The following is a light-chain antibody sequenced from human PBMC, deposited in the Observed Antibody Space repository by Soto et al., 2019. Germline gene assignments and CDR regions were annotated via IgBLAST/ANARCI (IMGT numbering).Light chain of an antibody. J-gene: IGLJ3*02. CDR2: GND. CDR1: TSNIGHNY. CDR3: ATWDPNLSAV. V-gene: IGLV1-51*01. Sequence: QSVLTQPPSVSAAPGQTVTISCSGGTSNIGHNYVSWYQQLPGTAPTLLIYGNDKRPSGIPDRFSGSKSGTSATLAITGLQTGDEADYYCATWDPNLSAVFGGGTQLPVL.